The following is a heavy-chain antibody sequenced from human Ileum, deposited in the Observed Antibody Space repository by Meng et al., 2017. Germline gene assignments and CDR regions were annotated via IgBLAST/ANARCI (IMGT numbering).Heavy chain of an antibody. CDR3: SRDKYYRDCYVSSGYPCFDS. CDR2: ISSSGSTI. CDR1: GFPFSDYY. J-gene: IGHJ4*02. Sequence: SLKIPCPASGFPFSDYYMSWFRQAPGKGLEWVSHISSSGSTIYSADSVKGRFAISRDNAKNSLYLQMNSLRAEDTAVYYCSRDKYYRDCYVSSGYPCFDSWGQGTLVTVSS. D-gene: IGHD3-22*01. V-gene: IGHV3-11*01.